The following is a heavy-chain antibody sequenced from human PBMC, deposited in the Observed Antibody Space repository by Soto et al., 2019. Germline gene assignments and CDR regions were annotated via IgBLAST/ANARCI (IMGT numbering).Heavy chain of an antibody. CDR3: AREVGHMDV. V-gene: IGHV1-18*04. J-gene: IGHJ6*02. CDR2: VSPYNGDT. CDR1: GYTFTTYG. Sequence: RASVKVSCKAFGYTFTTYGINWVRQAPGQGLEWMGWVSPYNGDTTYAQKVQGRVTMTTDTSTRTAYLELRSLRSDDTAVYYCAREVGHMDVWGQGTTVTVSS.